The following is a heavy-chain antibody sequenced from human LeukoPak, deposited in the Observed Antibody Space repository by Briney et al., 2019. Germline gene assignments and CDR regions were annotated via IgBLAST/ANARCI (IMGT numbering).Heavy chain of an antibody. J-gene: IGHJ1*01. V-gene: IGHV3-23*01. CDR2: VSASGAST. Sequence: GGSLRLSCAASGFTFSSYAMSWVRQAPGKGLEWVSTVSASGASTHYADPVKGRFTISRDNSKNQLYLQMNSLRAEDAAVYYCAKETNYYHSGSYWEHIQHWGQGTLVTVSS. D-gene: IGHD3-10*01. CDR1: GFTFSSYA. CDR3: AKETNYYHSGSYWEHIQH.